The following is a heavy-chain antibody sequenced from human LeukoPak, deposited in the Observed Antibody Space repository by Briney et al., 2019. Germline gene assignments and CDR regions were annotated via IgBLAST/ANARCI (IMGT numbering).Heavy chain of an antibody. CDR1: GYTFTSYY. Sequence: ASVKVSCKASGYTFTSYYMHWVRQAPGQGLEWMGIINPSGGSTSYAQKFRGRVAMTRDTSTSTDYMELGSLRSEDTAVYYCAMRPYVNSGWYFDYWGQGTLVTVSS. V-gene: IGHV1-46*01. D-gene: IGHD6-19*01. CDR2: INPSGGST. J-gene: IGHJ4*02. CDR3: AMRPYVNSGWYFDY.